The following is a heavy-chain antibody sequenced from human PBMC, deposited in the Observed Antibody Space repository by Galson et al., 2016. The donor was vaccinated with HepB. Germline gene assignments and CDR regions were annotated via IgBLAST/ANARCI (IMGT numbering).Heavy chain of an antibody. Sequence: SLRLSCAASGFNFDDYAMHWVRQVPGKGLEWVSGITYNSGDIEYADSVKGRFTISRDNAKNSLFLQMNSLRVEDTAFYYCAKDISWKGRLLGVDIWGQGTMVTVSS. J-gene: IGHJ3*02. CDR2: ITYNSGDI. CDR3: AKDISWKGRLLGVDI. V-gene: IGHV3-9*01. D-gene: IGHD1-1*01. CDR1: GFNFDDYA.